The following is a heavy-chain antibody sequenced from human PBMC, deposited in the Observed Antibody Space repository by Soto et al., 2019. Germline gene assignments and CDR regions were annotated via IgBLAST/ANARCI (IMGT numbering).Heavy chain of an antibody. CDR1: GGSISSGDYY. CDR2: IYYSGST. CDR3: ARGLVLGNCGSTSCYFPALWFDP. D-gene: IGHD2-2*01. V-gene: IGHV4-30-4*01. Sequence: SETLSLTCTVSGGSISSGDYYWSWIRQPPGKGLEWIGYIYYSGSTYYNPSLKSRVTISVDTSKNQFSLKLSSVTAADTAVYYCARGLVLGNCGSTSCYFPALWFDPWGQGTQVTVSS. J-gene: IGHJ5*02.